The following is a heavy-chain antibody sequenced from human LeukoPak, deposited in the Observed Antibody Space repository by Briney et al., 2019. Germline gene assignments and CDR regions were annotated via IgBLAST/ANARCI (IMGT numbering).Heavy chain of an antibody. CDR2: ISAYNGNT. Sequence: ASVNVSCKASGYTFTSYGISWVRQAPGQGLEWMGWISAYNGNTNYAQKLQGRVTMTTDTSTSTAYMELRSLRSDDTAVYYCAISGSYYTPFDYWGQGTLVTVSS. J-gene: IGHJ4*02. CDR3: AISGSYYTPFDY. D-gene: IGHD1-26*01. V-gene: IGHV1-18*01. CDR1: GYTFTSYG.